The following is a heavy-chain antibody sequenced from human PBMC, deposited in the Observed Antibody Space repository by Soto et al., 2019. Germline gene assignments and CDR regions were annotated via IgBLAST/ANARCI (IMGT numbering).Heavy chain of an antibody. CDR3: AKSLYNDNGGPKDH. V-gene: IGHV3-23*01. D-gene: IGHD1-1*01. CDR2: FSFYGRRDNT. CDR1: GFTFSSYD. Sequence: EVQLLESGGGLVQPGGSLRLSCVGSGFTFSSYDMTCVRQAPGKGLEWVSSFSFYGRRDNTYYADSVHGRFTIARDNSRNTVYLQMDNRRVEDTAVYYCAKSLYNDNGGPKDHWGQGTLVTVPS. J-gene: IGHJ4*02.